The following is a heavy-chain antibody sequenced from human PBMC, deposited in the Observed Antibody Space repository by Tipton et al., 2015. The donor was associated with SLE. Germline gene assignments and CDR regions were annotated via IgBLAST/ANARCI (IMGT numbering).Heavy chain of an antibody. CDR3: ARRDGPFDY. CDR1: GGSISSGGYY. V-gene: IGHV4-39*01. J-gene: IGHJ4*02. Sequence: LRLSCTVSGGSISSGGYYWGWIRQPPGKGLEWIGSIYYSGSTYYNPSLKSRVTISVDTSKNQFSLKLSSVTAADTAVYYCARRDGPFDYWGQGTLVTVSS. CDR2: IYYSGST.